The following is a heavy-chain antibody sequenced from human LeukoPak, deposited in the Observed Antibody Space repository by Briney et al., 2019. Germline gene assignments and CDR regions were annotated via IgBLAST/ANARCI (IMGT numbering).Heavy chain of an antibody. CDR3: AKESIVYYYYYMDV. V-gene: IGHV3-48*03. D-gene: IGHD3-16*02. CDR2: ISSSGSTI. J-gene: IGHJ6*03. Sequence: GGSLRLSCAASGFTFSSYEMNWVRQAPGKGLEWVSYISSSGSTIYYADSVKGRFTISRDNAKNSLYLQMNSLRAEDTAVYYCAKESIVYYYYYMDVWGKGTTVTVSS. CDR1: GFTFSSYE.